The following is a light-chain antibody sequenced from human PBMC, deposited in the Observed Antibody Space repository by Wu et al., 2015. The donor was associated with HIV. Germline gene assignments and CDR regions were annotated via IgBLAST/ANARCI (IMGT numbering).Light chain of an antibody. V-gene: IGKV3-15*01. CDR2: GAS. Sequence: EIVMTQSPATLSVSPGERATLSCRASQSVSSNLAWYQQKPGQAPRLLIYGASTRATGIPARFSGSGSGTEFTLTISSMQSEDFAVYYCQQRSSWPLTFGQGTRLEIK. CDR3: QQRSSWPLT. J-gene: IGKJ5*01. CDR1: QSVSSN.